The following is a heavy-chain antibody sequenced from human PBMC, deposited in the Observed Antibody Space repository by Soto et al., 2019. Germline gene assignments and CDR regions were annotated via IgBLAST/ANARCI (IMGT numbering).Heavy chain of an antibody. J-gene: IGHJ5*02. CDR1: GGTFSNYA. V-gene: IGHV1-69*12. CDR3: ARDGGRDGYFGNWLDP. D-gene: IGHD5-12*01. Sequence: QVQLVQSGAEVKKPGSSVKVSCKASGGTFSNYAISWVRQAPGQGLEWVGGIIPIFGTTNFAQKFQGRVTITADESTTTAYMELSGLRSEDTAVYYCARDGGRDGYFGNWLDPWCQGTLVTVSS. CDR2: IIPIFGTT.